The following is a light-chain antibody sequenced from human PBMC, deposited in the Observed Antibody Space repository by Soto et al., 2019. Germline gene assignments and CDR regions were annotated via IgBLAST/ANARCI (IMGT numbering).Light chain of an antibody. J-gene: IGKJ3*01. Sequence: EIVLTQSPGTLSLSPGERATLSCRASQSVSSSYLARYQQKPGQAPRLLIYGASSRATGIPDRFSGSGSGTDFTLTISRPEPEDFAVYYCQQYGSSPPFTFGPGTKVDIK. CDR1: QSVSSSY. CDR3: QQYGSSPPFT. CDR2: GAS. V-gene: IGKV3-20*01.